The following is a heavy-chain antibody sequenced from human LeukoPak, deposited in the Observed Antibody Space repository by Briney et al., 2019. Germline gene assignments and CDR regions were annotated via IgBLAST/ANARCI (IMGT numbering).Heavy chain of an antibody. CDR3: ARYYDRSGYWSTPHFDY. J-gene: IGHJ4*02. CDR2: IQYSGST. CDR1: GHSVSGISFY. Sequence: SETLSLTCTLSGHSVSGISFYWSWIRQPPGKGLQYIGYIQYSGSTNYNPSLKSRVTISVDTSKNQFSLKLSSVTAADTAVYYCARYYDRSGYWSTPHFDYWGQGTLATVSS. V-gene: IGHV4-61*01. D-gene: IGHD3-22*01.